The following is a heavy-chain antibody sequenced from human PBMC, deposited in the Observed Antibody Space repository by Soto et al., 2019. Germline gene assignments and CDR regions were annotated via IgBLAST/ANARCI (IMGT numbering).Heavy chain of an antibody. CDR2: IIPIFGTA. Sequence: VASVKVSCKASGGTFSSYAISWVRQAPGQGLEWMGGIIPIFGTANYAQKFQGRVTITADESTSTAYMELSSLRSEDTAVYYCAREFGRDNYYYYGMDVWGQGTTVTVSS. D-gene: IGHD3-16*01. J-gene: IGHJ6*02. CDR3: AREFGRDNYYYYGMDV. CDR1: GGTFSSYA. V-gene: IGHV1-69*13.